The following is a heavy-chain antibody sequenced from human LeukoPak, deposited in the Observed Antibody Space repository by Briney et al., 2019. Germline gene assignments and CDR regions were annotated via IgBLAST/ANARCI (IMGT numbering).Heavy chain of an antibody. Sequence: SETLSLTCAVYGXSFSGYYWSWIRQPPGKGLEWIGEINHSGSTNYNPSLKSRVTISVDTSKNQFSLKLSSVTAADTAVYYCARARVHGSGSYDYWGQGTLVTVSS. J-gene: IGHJ4*02. CDR2: INHSGST. V-gene: IGHV4-34*01. CDR1: GXSFSGYY. D-gene: IGHD3-10*01. CDR3: ARARVHGSGSYDY.